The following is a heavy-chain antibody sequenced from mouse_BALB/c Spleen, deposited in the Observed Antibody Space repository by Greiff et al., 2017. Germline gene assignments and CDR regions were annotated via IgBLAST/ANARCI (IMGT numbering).Heavy chain of an antibody. Sequence: VQLQQSGAELVKPGASVKLSCTASGFNIKDTYMHWVKQRPEQGLEWIGRIDPANGNTKYDPKFQGKATITADTSSITAYMQLSSLTSEDTAVYYCASTTERTYWGQGTTRTVSS. CDR2: IDPANGNT. V-gene: IGHV14-3*02. CDR1: GFNIKDTY. CDR3: ASTTERTY. J-gene: IGHJ2*01. D-gene: IGHD2-12*01.